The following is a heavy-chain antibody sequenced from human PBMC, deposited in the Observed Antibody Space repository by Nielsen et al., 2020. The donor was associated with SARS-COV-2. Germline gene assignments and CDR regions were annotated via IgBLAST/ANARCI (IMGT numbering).Heavy chain of an antibody. Sequence: SETLSLTCAVYDGSFSGYYWSWIRQPPGKGLEWIGEINHSGSTNYNPSLKSRVTISVDTSKNQFSLKLSSVTAADTAVYYCARAPHYSNYMYYYYYYMDVWGKGTTVTVSS. D-gene: IGHD4-11*01. J-gene: IGHJ6*03. CDR1: DGSFSGYY. CDR2: INHSGST. CDR3: ARAPHYSNYMYYYYYYMDV. V-gene: IGHV4-34*01.